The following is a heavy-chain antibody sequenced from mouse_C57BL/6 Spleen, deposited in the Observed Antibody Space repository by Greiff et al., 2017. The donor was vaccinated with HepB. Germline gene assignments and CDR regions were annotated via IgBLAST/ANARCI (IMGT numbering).Heavy chain of an antibody. J-gene: IGHJ4*01. CDR3: ARDYGSQAMDY. CDR2: INPYNGGT. V-gene: IGHV1-19*01. CDR1: GYTFTDYY. Sequence: LVKPGASVKMSCKASGYTFTDYYMNWVKQSHGKSLEWIGVINPYNGGTSYNQKFKGKATLTVDKSSSTAYMELNSLTSEDSAVYYCARDYGSQAMDYWGQGTSVTVSS. D-gene: IGHD1-1*01.